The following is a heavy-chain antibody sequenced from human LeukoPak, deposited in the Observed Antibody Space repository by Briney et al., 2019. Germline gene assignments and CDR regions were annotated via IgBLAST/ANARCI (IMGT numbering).Heavy chain of an antibody. CDR3: ARDGKGSDSSGYYDDYYYYYGMDV. D-gene: IGHD3-22*01. V-gene: IGHV3-53*01. CDR1: GFTVSSNY. J-gene: IGHJ6*02. CDR2: IYSGGST. Sequence: PGGSLRLSCAASGFTVSSNYMSWVRQAPGKGLEWVSVIYSGGSTYYADSVKGRFTISRDNSKNTLYLQMNSLRAEDTAVYYCARDGKGSDSSGYYDDYYYYYGMDVWGQGTTVTVSS.